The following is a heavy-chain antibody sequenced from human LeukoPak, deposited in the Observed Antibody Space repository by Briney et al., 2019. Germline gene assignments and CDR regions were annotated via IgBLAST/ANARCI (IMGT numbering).Heavy chain of an antibody. CDR2: IYYSGST. V-gene: IGHV4-39*01. CDR3: ARGSFYGYRPEWDY. J-gene: IGHJ4*02. D-gene: IGHD3-10*01. Sequence: SETLSLTCTVSGGSIRSSYYYWGWIRQPPGKGLEWIGSIYYSGSTYYNPSLKSRVTISVDTSKNQFSLKLSSVTAADTAVYYCARGSFYGYRPEWDYWGQGTLVTVSS. CDR1: GGSIRSSYYY.